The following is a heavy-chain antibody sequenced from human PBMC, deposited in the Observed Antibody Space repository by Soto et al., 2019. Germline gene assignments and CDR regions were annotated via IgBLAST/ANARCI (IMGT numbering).Heavy chain of an antibody. V-gene: IGHV3-15*01. J-gene: IGHJ6*03. Sequence: GGSLRLSCAASGFTFSNAWMSWVRQAPGKGLEWVGRIKSKTDGGTTDYAAPVKGRFTISRDDSKNTLYLQMNSLKTEDTAVYYCTTDPDTRGNYYYYMDVWGKGTTVTVSS. CDR3: TTDPDTRGNYYYYMDV. CDR2: IKSKTDGGTT. D-gene: IGHD3-10*01. CDR1: GFTFSNAW.